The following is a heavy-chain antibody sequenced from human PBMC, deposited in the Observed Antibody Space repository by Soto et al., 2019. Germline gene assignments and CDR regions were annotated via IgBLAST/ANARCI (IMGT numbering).Heavy chain of an antibody. CDR2: IFHSGAT. CDR3: ARSPSADALDI. V-gene: IGHV4-28*01. CDR1: GYSITNVNW. J-gene: IGHJ3*02. Sequence: SEPLSLTFAVSGYSITNVNWWAWIRQPPGKGLEWIGYIFHSGATHYNPSLKSRVTMSVDTSKNQFSLKVDSLTAEDTAVYFCARSPSADALDIWGQGTMVT.